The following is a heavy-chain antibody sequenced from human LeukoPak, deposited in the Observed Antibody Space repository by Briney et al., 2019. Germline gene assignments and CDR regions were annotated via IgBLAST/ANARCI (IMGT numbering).Heavy chain of an antibody. CDR2: INSDGSST. Sequence: PGGSLRLTCAASGFTFSSYWMHWVRQAPGKGLVWVSRINSDGSSTSYADSVKGRFTISRDNAKNTLYLQMNSLRAEDTAVYYCAREQMATTNFDYWGQGTLVTVSS. CDR1: GFTFSSYW. CDR3: AREQMATTNFDY. D-gene: IGHD5-24*01. V-gene: IGHV3-74*01. J-gene: IGHJ4*02.